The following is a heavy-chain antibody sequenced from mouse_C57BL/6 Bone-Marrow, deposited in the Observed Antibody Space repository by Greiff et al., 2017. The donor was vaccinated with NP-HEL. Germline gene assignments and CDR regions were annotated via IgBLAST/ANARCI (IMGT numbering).Heavy chain of an antibody. CDR3: ARHGKGYAMDY. Sequence: EVQLVESGGDLVKPGGSLKLSCAASGFTFSSYGMSWVRQTPDKRLEWVATISSGGSYTYYPDSVKGRFTISRDNAKNTLYLQMSSLKSEDTAMYYCARHGKGYAMDYWGQGTSVTVSS. J-gene: IGHJ4*01. CDR2: ISSGGSYT. CDR1: GFTFSSYG. V-gene: IGHV5-6*01.